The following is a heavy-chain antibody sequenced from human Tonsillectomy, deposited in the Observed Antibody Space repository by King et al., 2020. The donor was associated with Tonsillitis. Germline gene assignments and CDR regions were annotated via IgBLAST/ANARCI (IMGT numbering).Heavy chain of an antibody. V-gene: IGHV4-39*07. J-gene: IGHJ5*02. CDR3: ARQYCSGGSCYLEHHWFDP. CDR2: IYYSGST. CDR1: GGSISSSSYY. Sequence: QLQESGPGLVKPSETLSLTCTVSGGSISSSSYYWGWIRQPPGQGLEWIGSIYYSGSTYYNPSLKSRVTISVDTSKNQFSLKLSSVTAADTAVYYCARQYCSGGSCYLEHHWFDPWGQGTLVTVSS. D-gene: IGHD2-15*01.